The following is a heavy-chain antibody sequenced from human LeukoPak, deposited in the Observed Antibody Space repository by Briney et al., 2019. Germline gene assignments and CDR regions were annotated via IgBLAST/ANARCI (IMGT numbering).Heavy chain of an antibody. V-gene: IGHV1-58*02. CDR2: IVVGSGNT. CDR3: AAEVSEGQLVPRVGY. CDR1: GFTFTSSA. Sequence: ASVKVSCKVSGFTFTSSAMQWVRQAHGQRLEWIGWIVVGSGNTNYAQKFQERVTITRDMSTSTAYMELSSLRSEDTAVYYCAAEVSEGQLVPRVGYWGQGTLVTVSS. D-gene: IGHD6-6*01. J-gene: IGHJ4*02.